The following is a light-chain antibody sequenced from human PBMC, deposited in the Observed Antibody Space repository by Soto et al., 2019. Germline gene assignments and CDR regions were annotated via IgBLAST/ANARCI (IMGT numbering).Light chain of an antibody. V-gene: IGKV1-33*01. CDR1: QDISNY. J-gene: IGKJ2*01. CDR2: DAS. Sequence: DIQMTQSPSSLSASVGDRVTITCQASQDISNYLNWFQQKPGKAPKLLIYDASNLETGVPSRFSEIGSGTDFSFTISSLQPEDIATYSCQQYDNLPPNYTFGQGTKLEIK. CDR3: QQYDNLPPNYT.